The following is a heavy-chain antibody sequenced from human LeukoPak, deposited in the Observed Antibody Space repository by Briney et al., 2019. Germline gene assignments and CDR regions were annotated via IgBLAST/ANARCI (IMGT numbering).Heavy chain of an antibody. CDR3: ARGGDYGDYGPTFDYYYYGMDV. CDR2: XXXXXXXX. V-gene: IGHV1-2*02. J-gene: IGHJ6*02. CDR1: GYTFTGDY. D-gene: IGHD4-17*01. Sequence: GASVKVSCKASGYTFTGDYMHWVRQAPGQGLXXXXXXXXXXXXXXYAQKFQGRVTMTRDTSISTAYMELSRLRSDDTAAYYCARGGDYGDYGPTFDYYYYGMDVWGQGTTVTVSS.